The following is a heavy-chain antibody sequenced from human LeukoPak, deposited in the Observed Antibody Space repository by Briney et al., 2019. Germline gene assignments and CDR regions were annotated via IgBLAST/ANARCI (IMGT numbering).Heavy chain of an antibody. CDR2: IHYSGNT. J-gene: IGHJ4*02. CDR3: ASSEWNYAR. D-gene: IGHD1-7*01. V-gene: IGHV4-59*08. CDR1: GGSISSYY. Sequence: KSSETLSLTCTVSGGSISSYYWSWMRQPPGKGLEWIGYIHYSGNTNYNPSLKSRVTISLGTSRTQFSLKLTSVTAADTAVYYCASSEWNYARWGQGMPVTVSS.